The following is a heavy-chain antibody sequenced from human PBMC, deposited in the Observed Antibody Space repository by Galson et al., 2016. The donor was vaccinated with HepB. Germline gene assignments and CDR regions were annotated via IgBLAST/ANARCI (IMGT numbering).Heavy chain of an antibody. D-gene: IGHD3-22*01. CDR1: RGTFSSHA. CDR2: LIPIFGTP. Sequence: SVKVSCKASRGTFSSHAISWVRQAPGQGLEWMGGLIPIFGTPKYAQKFQGRVTITADESTSTAYMELSSLRSEDTAVYYCARTSDYYDSSGYLPAIYWGQGTLGTVSS. V-gene: IGHV1-69*13. J-gene: IGHJ4*02. CDR3: ARTSDYYDSSGYLPAIY.